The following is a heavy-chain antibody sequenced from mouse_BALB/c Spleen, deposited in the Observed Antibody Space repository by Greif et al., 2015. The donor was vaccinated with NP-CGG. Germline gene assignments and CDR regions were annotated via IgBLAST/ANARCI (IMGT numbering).Heavy chain of an antibody. CDR1: GFNIKDTY. Sequence: EVQLQQSGAEVVKPGASVKLSCTASGFNIKDTYMTWVKQRPEQGLEWVGRIVPANDNTEYDPKFQGKATITADTSPNTAFLHLSSLTAEDSAVYYCATYYYGSSGFAYWGQGTLVTVSA. CDR2: IVPANDNT. J-gene: IGHJ3*01. D-gene: IGHD1-1*01. V-gene: IGHV14-3*02. CDR3: ATYYYGSSGFAY.